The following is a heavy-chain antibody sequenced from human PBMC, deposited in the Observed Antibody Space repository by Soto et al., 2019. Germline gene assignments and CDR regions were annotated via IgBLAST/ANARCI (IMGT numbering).Heavy chain of an antibody. Sequence: SETLSLTCTVSGGSISSGGYYWSWIRQHPGEGLQWIGYISYSGHTSYNPSLKSPVSLSVDTSKNQVSLNLTSVTAADTAVYYCATQGFGTLHGLVDVWGQGTTVTVSS. J-gene: IGHJ6*02. CDR3: ATQGFGTLHGLVDV. D-gene: IGHD1-7*01. CDR2: ISYSGHT. CDR1: GGSISSGGYY. V-gene: IGHV4-61*08.